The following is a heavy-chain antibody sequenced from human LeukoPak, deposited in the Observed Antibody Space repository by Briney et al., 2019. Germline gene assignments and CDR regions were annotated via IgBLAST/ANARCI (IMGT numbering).Heavy chain of an antibody. D-gene: IGHD2-21*02. Sequence: GGSLRLSCAASGFTFSSYWMHWVRQAPGKGLVWVSRINSDGSSTSYADCVKGRFTISRDNAKNTLYLQMNSLRAEDTAVHYCARHLDPDCLDYWGQGTLVTVSS. V-gene: IGHV3-74*01. CDR2: INSDGSST. CDR3: ARHLDPDCLDY. J-gene: IGHJ4*02. CDR1: GFTFSSYW.